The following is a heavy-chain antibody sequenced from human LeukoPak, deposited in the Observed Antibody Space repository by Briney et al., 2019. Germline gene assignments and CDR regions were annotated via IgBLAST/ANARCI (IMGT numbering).Heavy chain of an antibody. V-gene: IGHV3-33*06. CDR3: AKDLGMRFSMDV. CDR2: IWYDGSNK. CDR1: EFTFSSYG. Sequence: GGSLRLSCAASEFTFSSYGMHWVRQAPGKGLEGVAVIWYDGSNKWYADSVKGRFTISRDNSKNTLYLQMNSLRAEDTAVYYCAKDLGMRFSMDVWGKGTTVTVSP. D-gene: IGHD1-26*01. J-gene: IGHJ6*04.